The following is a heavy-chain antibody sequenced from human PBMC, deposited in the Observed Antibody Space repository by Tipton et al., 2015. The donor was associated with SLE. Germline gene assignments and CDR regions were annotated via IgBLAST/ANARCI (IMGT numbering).Heavy chain of an antibody. D-gene: IGHD4-17*01. CDR3: ARGAPTVTTYFDY. Sequence: TLSLTCTVSGYSISSGYYWGWIRQPPGKGLEWIGTIYHSGSTYYNPSLKSRVTISVDTSKNQFSLKLSSVTAADTAVYYCARGAPTVTTYFDYWGQGTLVTVSS. J-gene: IGHJ4*02. CDR1: GYSISSGYY. V-gene: IGHV4-38-2*02. CDR2: IYHSGST.